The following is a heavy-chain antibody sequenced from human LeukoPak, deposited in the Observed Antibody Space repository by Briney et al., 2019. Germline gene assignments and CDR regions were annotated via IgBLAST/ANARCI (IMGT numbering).Heavy chain of an antibody. Sequence: GGSLRLPCAASGFSFSAYPMGWVRQAPGKGLQWLSGISASGDVTFHADRVKGRFAISRDNSKNTLYLQMIGLRAGDTAEYYCAKSLFTSATGTGRAFHIWGQGTMVTVSS. CDR3: AKSLFTSATGTGRAFHI. CDR1: GFSFSAYP. D-gene: IGHD1-1*01. V-gene: IGHV3-23*01. J-gene: IGHJ3*02. CDR2: ISASGDVT.